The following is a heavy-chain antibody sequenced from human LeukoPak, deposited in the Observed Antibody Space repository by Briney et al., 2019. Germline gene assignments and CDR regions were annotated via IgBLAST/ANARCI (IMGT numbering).Heavy chain of an antibody. CDR3: ARDPSRYVCSSTSCYSGIDY. Sequence: PSEALSLTCNVSGGSMSSYFWSWMRQPPGKGLEWIGYIYYSGSTYYNPSLKSRVTISVDTSKNQFSLKLSSVTAADTAVYYCARDPSRYVCSSTSCYSGIDYWGQGTLVTVSS. D-gene: IGHD2-2*01. V-gene: IGHV4-59*12. J-gene: IGHJ4*02. CDR1: GGSMSSYF. CDR2: IYYSGST.